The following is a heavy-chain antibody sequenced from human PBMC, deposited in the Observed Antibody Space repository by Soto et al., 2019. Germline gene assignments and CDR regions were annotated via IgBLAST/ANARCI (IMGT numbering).Heavy chain of an antibody. CDR3: ARDQDGMDV. D-gene: IGHD2-15*01. CDR2: ISYDGSNK. Sequence: GGSLRLSCAASGFTFSSYAMHWVRQAPGKGLEWVAVISYDGSNKYYADSVKGRFTISRDNSKNTLYLQMNSLRAEDTAVYYCARDQDGMDVWGQGTTVTSP. J-gene: IGHJ6*02. V-gene: IGHV3-30-3*01. CDR1: GFTFSSYA.